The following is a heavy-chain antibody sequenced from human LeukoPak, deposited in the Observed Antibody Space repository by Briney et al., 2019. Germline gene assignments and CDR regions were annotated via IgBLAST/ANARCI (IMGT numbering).Heavy chain of an antibody. CDR1: ELTFSTYP. J-gene: IGHJ6*03. D-gene: IGHD2-2*01. CDR3: ARRFCGSSICYPGNMDV. CDR2: ISGSGGST. Sequence: GGSLRLSCVGSELTFSTYPMSWVRQAPGKGLEWVSAISGSGGSTFYADSVKGRFTISRDNSKNTLYLQMDSLRAEDTAVYYCARRFCGSSICYPGNMDVWGKGTTVTVSS. V-gene: IGHV3-23*01.